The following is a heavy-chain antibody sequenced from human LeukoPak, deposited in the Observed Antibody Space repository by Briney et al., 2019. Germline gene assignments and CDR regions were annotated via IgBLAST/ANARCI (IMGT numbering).Heavy chain of an antibody. J-gene: IGHJ3*02. Sequence: ASVKVSCKASGGTFSSYAISWVRQAPGQGLEWMGGIIPIFGTANYAQKFQGRVTITADESTSTAYMELSSLRSEDTAVYYCARAGCEAAYCGDDSEGIDAFDIWGQGTMVTVSS. D-gene: IGHD2-21*01. CDR2: IIPIFGTA. CDR1: GGTFSSYA. V-gene: IGHV1-69*13. CDR3: ARAGCEAAYCGDDSEGIDAFDI.